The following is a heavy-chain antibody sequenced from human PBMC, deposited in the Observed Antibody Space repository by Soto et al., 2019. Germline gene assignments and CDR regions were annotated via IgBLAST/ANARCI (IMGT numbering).Heavy chain of an antibody. J-gene: IGHJ3*01. V-gene: IGHV3-53*01. D-gene: IGHD1-1*01. Sequence: GGSLRLSCAVAGMTVSGKKYVAWVRQAPGKGLEWVSGVYDADGKYYADSVKGRFTTSRDSSKTIVYLEMNDLGPEDTAIYYCATWLQREHACDVWGQGTTVTVS. CDR2: VYDADGK. CDR3: ATWLQREHACDV. CDR1: GMTVSGKKY.